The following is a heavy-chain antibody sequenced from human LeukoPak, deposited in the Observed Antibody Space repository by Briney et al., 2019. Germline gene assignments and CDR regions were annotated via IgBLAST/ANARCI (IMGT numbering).Heavy chain of an antibody. CDR3: AGRGYSYGNDY. J-gene: IGHJ4*02. Sequence: SETLSLTCAVYGGSFSGYYWSWIRQPPGKGLEWIGEINHSGSTNYNPSLKSRVTISVDTSKNQLSLKLSSVTAADTAVYYCAGRGYSYGNDYWGQGTLVTVSS. D-gene: IGHD5-18*01. CDR1: GGSFSGYY. V-gene: IGHV4-34*01. CDR2: INHSGST.